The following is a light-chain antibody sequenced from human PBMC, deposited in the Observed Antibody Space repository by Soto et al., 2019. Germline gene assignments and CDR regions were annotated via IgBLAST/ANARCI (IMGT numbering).Light chain of an antibody. CDR3: QQYGSSPLFT. CDR1: QSVSSSY. V-gene: IGKV3-20*01. J-gene: IGKJ3*01. Sequence: EIVLTQSPGTLSLSPGERATLSCRASQSVSSSYLAWYQQKPGQAPRLLIYGASSRATGIPDRFSGSGSGTDFTLTIRRLEPEDFEVYYCQQYGSSPLFTFGPGTKVDIK. CDR2: GAS.